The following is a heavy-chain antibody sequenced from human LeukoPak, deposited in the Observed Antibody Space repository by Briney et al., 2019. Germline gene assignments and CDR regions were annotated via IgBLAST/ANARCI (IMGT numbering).Heavy chain of an antibody. V-gene: IGHV1-18*01. CDR1: GGTFSSYA. J-gene: IGHJ4*02. CDR3: ARDRYYYDSSGYQELDY. CDR2: ISAYNGNT. Sequence: ASVKVSCKASGGTFSSYAISWVRQAPGQGLEWMGWISAYNGNTNYAQKLQGRVTMTTDTSTSTAYMELRSLRSDDTAVYYCARDRYYYDSSGYQELDYWGQGTLVTVSS. D-gene: IGHD3-22*01.